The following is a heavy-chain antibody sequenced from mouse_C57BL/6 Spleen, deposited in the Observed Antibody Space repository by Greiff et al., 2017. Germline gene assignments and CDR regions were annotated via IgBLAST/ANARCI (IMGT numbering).Heavy chain of an antibody. D-gene: IGHD2-4*01. CDR1: GFNITDYY. V-gene: IGHV14-2*01. J-gene: IGHJ2*01. Sequence: EVQLQQSGAELVKPGASVKLSCTASGFNITDYYMHWVKQRTEQGLEWIGRIDPEAGETKYAPQFQGKATITADTSSNTAYLQLRSLTSEDTAVYYCARSLYYDYDVGYWGQGTTLTVSS. CDR2: IDPEAGET. CDR3: ARSLYYDYDVGY.